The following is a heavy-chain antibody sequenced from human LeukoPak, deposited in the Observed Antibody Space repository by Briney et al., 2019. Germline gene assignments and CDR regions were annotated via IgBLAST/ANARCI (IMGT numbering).Heavy chain of an antibody. CDR1: GFTFSNYW. V-gene: IGHV3-7*01. J-gene: IGHJ4*02. D-gene: IGHD6-13*01. CDR3: ASGRQLGY. CDR2: IKEDGSEN. Sequence: GGSLRLSCAASGFTFSNYWMSWVRQAPRKGLEWVASIKEDGSENYYVDSVKGRFTISRDTARNSLYLQMNSLRAEDTAVYYCASGRQLGYWGQGTLVTVSS.